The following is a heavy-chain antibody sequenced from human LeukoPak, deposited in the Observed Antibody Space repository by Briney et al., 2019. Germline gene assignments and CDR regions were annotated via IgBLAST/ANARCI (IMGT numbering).Heavy chain of an antibody. CDR3: ARESSSYYYYYYYMDV. Sequence: RSSETLSLTCTVSHYSISSAYYWGWIRQPPGKGLEWIGSFFHSGSNYYNPSLKSRVTISVDTSKNQFSLKLSSVTAADTAVYYCARESSSYYYYYYYMDVWGKGTTVTVSS. V-gene: IGHV4-38-2*02. CDR2: FFHSGSN. CDR1: HYSISSAYY. J-gene: IGHJ6*03. D-gene: IGHD6-13*01.